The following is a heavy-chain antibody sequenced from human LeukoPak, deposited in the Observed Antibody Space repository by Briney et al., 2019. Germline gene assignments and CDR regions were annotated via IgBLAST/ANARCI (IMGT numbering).Heavy chain of an antibody. D-gene: IGHD6-13*01. CDR2: IIPIFGTA. J-gene: IGHJ4*02. CDR1: GGTFSSYA. Sequence: EASVKVSCKASGGTFSSYAIRWVRQAPGQGLEWMGGIIPIFGTANYAQKFQGRVTITADKSTSTAYMELSSLRSEDTAVYYCARGTWGSAAEVDYWGQGTLVTVSS. CDR3: ARGTWGSAAEVDY. V-gene: IGHV1-69*06.